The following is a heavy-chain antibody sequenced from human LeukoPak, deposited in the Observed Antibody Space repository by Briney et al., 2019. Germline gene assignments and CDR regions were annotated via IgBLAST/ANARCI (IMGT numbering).Heavy chain of an antibody. J-gene: IGHJ4*02. D-gene: IGHD6-13*01. V-gene: IGHV4-38-2*02. CDR2: IYTSGST. CDR3: AREPIAAAGDYFDY. CDR1: GYSISSGYY. Sequence: SETLSLTCTVSGYSISSGYYWGWIRQPPGKGLEWIGRIYTSGSTNYNPSLKSRVTMSVDTSKNQFSLKLSSVTAADTAVYYCAREPIAAAGDYFDYWGQGTLVTVSS.